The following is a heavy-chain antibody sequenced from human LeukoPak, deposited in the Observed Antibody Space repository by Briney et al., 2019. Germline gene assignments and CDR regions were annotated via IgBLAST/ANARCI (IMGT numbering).Heavy chain of an antibody. J-gene: IGHJ3*01. Sequence: GGALRLSCAASGFTFSSYWMHWVRQVPGKGLVWVSRINSDGRSTSYADSVKGRFTISRDNAKNSLYLQMNSLRAEDTAVYYCARGGPYSGSYFWGQGTMVTVSS. CDR1: GFTFSSYW. CDR3: ARGGPYSGSYF. CDR2: INSDGRST. D-gene: IGHD1-26*01. V-gene: IGHV3-74*01.